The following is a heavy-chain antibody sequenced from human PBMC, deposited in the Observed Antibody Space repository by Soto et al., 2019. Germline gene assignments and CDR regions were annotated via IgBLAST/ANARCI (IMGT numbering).Heavy chain of an antibody. Sequence: SETLSLTCTVSGGSISSGDYYWSWIRQPPGKGLEWIGYIYYSGSTYYSTSLKSRVTISVDTSKSQFSLNLSFVTAADTAVYYCATMGTPATGLYFFDYWGQGSLVTVSP. CDR3: ATMGTPATGLYFFDY. CDR2: IYYSGST. CDR1: GGSISSGDYY. V-gene: IGHV4-30-4*01. D-gene: IGHD2-15*01. J-gene: IGHJ4*02.